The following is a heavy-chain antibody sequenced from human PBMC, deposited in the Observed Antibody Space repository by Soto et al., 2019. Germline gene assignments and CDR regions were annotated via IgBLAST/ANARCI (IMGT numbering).Heavy chain of an antibody. V-gene: IGHV4-39*01. Sequence: QLQLQESGPGLVKPAETLSLTCTVSGGSINTNNDYWGWIRQSPGKGLEWIGSISYSGSTYYNPYLKSRVTISVDTSKNQFSLKLTSLTAADTAVYYCARGSGGYGSGRGWFDPWGQGTLVTVSS. CDR1: GGSINTNNDY. J-gene: IGHJ5*02. CDR3: ARGSGGYGSGRGWFDP. CDR2: ISYSGST. D-gene: IGHD3-10*01.